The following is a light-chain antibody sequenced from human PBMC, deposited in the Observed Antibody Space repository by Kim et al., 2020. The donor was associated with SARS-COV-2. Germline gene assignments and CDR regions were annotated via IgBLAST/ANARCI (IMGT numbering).Light chain of an antibody. Sequence: GQTLTISCTRSSGGIDDNYVQWYQQRPGDVPTTVIYEDDQRPSGVPDRFSGSIDSSSNSASLTISGLQTDDEADYYCQSYNRSIVVFGGGTQLTVL. CDR3: QSYNRSIVV. CDR2: EDD. CDR1: SGGIDDNY. J-gene: IGLJ2*01. V-gene: IGLV6-57*03.